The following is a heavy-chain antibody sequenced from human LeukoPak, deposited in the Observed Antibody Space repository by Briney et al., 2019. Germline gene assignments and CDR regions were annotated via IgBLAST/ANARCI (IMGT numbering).Heavy chain of an antibody. D-gene: IGHD5-18*01. V-gene: IGHV3-30*03. CDR3: TRDYSYAPDY. Sequence: GGSLRLSCAASGFTFSSYGMHWVRQAPGKGLEWVAVISYDGSNKYYADSGKGRFTISRDNAKNTVYLQMNSLRAEDTAVYYCTRDYSYAPDYWGQGTLVTVPS. J-gene: IGHJ4*02. CDR1: GFTFSSYG. CDR2: ISYDGSNK.